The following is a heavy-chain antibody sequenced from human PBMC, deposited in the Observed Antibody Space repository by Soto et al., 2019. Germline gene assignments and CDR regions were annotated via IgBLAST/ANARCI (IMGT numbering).Heavy chain of an antibody. D-gene: IGHD2-2*01. CDR2: ISGSGDNT. V-gene: IGHV3-23*01. CDR1: GFTFSGFTFSSYA. J-gene: IGHJ6*03. CDR3: ARDPLAALAVVPVAMYMDV. Sequence: GGSLRLSCAASGFTFSGFTFSSYAMSWVRQAPGKGLEWVSSISGSGDNTYYADSVKGRFTISRDNAKNTLYLQMNSLRAEDTAVYYCARDPLAALAVVPVAMYMDVWGKGTTVTVSS.